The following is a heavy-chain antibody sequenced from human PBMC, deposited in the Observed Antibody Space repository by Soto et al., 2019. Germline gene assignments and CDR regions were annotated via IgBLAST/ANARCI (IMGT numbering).Heavy chain of an antibody. CDR2: INHSGST. CDR3: ARGRWDLRFDY. CDR1: GGSFSGYY. Sequence: QVHLQQWGAGLLKPSETLSLTCAVYGGSFSGYYWSWIRQPPGMGLEWMWVINHSGSTNYNPSLKIRVSIVVDTSENKFSLKLTSVTAADTAVYYCARGRWDLRFDYWGRGTLVTVSS. J-gene: IGHJ4*02. D-gene: IGHD1-26*01. V-gene: IGHV4-34*01.